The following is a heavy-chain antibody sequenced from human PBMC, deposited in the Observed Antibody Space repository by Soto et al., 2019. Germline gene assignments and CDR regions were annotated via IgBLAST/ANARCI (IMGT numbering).Heavy chain of an antibody. V-gene: IGHV1-69*01. CDR3: ARDGMGTIVGGMDV. J-gene: IGHJ6*02. CDR2: IIPIYGTT. D-gene: IGHD7-27*01. CDR1: GGTFSNDA. Sequence: QVQLVQSGAEVKNHGSSVKVSCKTSGGTFSNDAISWVRQAPGQGREWMGGIIPIYGTTHYAQKLQDRLKLTADESTGTAYMELSSLRSDDTGVYYCARDGMGTIVGGMDVWGQGTTVTVSS.